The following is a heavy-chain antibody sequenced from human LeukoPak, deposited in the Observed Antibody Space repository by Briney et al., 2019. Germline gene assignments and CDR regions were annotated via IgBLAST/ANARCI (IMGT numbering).Heavy chain of an antibody. J-gene: IGHJ5*02. CDR1: RFTFSDYY. Sequence: GGSLRLSCAASRFTFSDYYMSWIRQAPGKGLEWVSYISSSGSTIYYADSVKGRFTISRDNAKNSLYLQMNSLRAEDTAVYFCARDLYGSGSTTNWFDPWGQGTLVTVSS. CDR3: ARDLYGSGSTTNWFDP. D-gene: IGHD3-10*01. V-gene: IGHV3-11*01. CDR2: ISSSGSTI.